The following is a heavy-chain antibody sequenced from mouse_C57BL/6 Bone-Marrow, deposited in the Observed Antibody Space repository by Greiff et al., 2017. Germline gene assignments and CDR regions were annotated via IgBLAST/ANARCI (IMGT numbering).Heavy chain of an antibody. CDR3: ARSSMVRDY. CDR1: GYAFSSSW. Sequence: VQLQQSGPELVKPGASLKISCKASGYAFSSSWMNWVKQRPGKGLEWIGRIYPGDGDTNYNGKFKGKATLTADKSSSTAYMQLSSLTSEDSAVYFCARSSMVRDYWGQGTTLTVSS. J-gene: IGHJ2*01. V-gene: IGHV1-82*01. D-gene: IGHD2-2*01. CDR2: IYPGDGDT.